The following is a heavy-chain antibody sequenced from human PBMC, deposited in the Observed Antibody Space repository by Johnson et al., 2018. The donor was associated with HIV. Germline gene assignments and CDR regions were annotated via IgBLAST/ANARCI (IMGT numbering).Heavy chain of an antibody. CDR1: GFTFSSYA. CDR3: AKVLIVATGERAFDI. J-gene: IGHJ3*02. Sequence: QEQLVESGGGVVQPGRSLRLSCAASGFTFSSYAMHWVRQAPGKGLEWVAVISYDGSNKYYADSVKGRFTISRDGSKNTLYLQMNSLRAEDTAVYYCAKVLIVATGERAFDIWGQVTMVTVSS. CDR2: ISYDGSNK. D-gene: IGHD5-12*01. V-gene: IGHV3-30*04.